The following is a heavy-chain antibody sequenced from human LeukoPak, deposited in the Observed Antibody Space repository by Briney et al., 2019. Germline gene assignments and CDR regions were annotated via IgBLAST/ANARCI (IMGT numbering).Heavy chain of an antibody. CDR2: INAGNGNT. CDR1: GYTFTSYA. Sequence: VASVKVSCKASGYTFTSYAMHWVRQAPGQRLEWMGWINAGNGNTKYSQKFQGRVTITRDTSASTAYMELSSLRSEDTAVCYCGRWLAPYYYYGMDVWGQGTTVTVSS. V-gene: IGHV1-3*01. J-gene: IGHJ6*02. CDR3: GRWLAPYYYYGMDV. D-gene: IGHD6-19*01.